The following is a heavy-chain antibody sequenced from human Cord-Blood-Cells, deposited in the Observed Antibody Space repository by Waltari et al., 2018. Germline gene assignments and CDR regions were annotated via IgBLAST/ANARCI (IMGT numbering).Heavy chain of an antibody. J-gene: IGHJ3*02. CDR1: GYSFTSYW. CDR2: IYPGDSDT. D-gene: IGHD6-13*01. V-gene: IGHV5-51*01. CDR3: ARGSSSSWYGLEAFDI. Sequence: EVQLVQSGAEVKKPGESLKISCKGSGYSFTSYWIGWVRQMPGKGLEWMGIIYPGDSDTRYSPSVQGQVTISADKSTSTAYLQWSSLKASDTAMYYCARGSSSSWYGLEAFDIWGQGTMVTVSS.